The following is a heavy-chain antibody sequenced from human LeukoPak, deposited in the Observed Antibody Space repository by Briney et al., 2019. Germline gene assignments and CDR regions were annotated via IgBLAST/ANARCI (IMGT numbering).Heavy chain of an antibody. CDR2: VSSNGAKT. J-gene: IGHJ6*02. D-gene: IGHD6-13*01. V-gene: IGHV3-23*01. Sequence: GGSLRLSCAASGFTFSSYAITWVRQAPGKGLEWVSAVSSNGAKTYYADSVKGRFTISRDNYKNMVFLQMNSLRAEDTAVYYCAKAASSSWPSDYYGMDVWGQGTTVTASS. CDR1: GFTFSSYA. CDR3: AKAASSSWPSDYYGMDV.